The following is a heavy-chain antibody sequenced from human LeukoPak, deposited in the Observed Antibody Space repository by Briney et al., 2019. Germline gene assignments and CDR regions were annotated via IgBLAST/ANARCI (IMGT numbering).Heavy chain of an antibody. CDR2: INPNSGGT. J-gene: IGHJ4*02. V-gene: IGHV1-2*02. D-gene: IGHD3-9*01. CDR1: GYTFTGYY. CDR3: VPSSDWYYFDY. Sequence: ASVKVSCKASGYTFTGYYMHWVRQAPGQGLEWMGWINPNSGGTNYAQKFQGRVTTTRDTSISTAYMELSRLTSDDTAVYYCVPSSDWYYFDYWGQGTQVTVSS.